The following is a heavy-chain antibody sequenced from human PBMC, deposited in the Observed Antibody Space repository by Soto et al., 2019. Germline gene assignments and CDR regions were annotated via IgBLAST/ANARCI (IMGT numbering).Heavy chain of an antibody. Sequence: SETLSLTCTVSGGSVTESGYYWAWIRQSPGKGLEWIGSIYYSGTTYYNPSLMGRLTISVDAFNNQFSLKLRSVTATDTAVYYYARRHQLFPHDCWGQGTQVTVSS. CDR2: IYYSGTT. J-gene: IGHJ4*02. V-gene: IGHV4-39*01. CDR3: ARRHQLFPHDC. CDR1: GGSVTESGYY.